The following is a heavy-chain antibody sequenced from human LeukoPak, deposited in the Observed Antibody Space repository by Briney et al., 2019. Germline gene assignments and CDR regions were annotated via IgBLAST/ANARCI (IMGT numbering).Heavy chain of an antibody. J-gene: IGHJ5*02. Sequence: SEPLSLTCTVSGGSISSSSYYWGWIRQPPGKGLEWIGSIYYSGSTYYNPSLESRVTISVDTSKNQFFLRLNSVTAADTAVYYCAREGDYENWLDPWGQGTLVTVSS. CDR2: IYYSGST. V-gene: IGHV4-39*07. D-gene: IGHD4-17*01. CDR1: GGSISSSSYY. CDR3: AREGDYENWLDP.